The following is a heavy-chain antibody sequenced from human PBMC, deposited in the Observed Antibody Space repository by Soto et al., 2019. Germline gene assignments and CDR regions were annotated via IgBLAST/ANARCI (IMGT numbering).Heavy chain of an antibody. Sequence: GASVKVSCKASGYTFTGYCMHWVRQAPGQGLEWMGWINPNSGGTNYAQKFQGWVTMTRDTSISTAYMELSRLRSDDTAVYYCAIVAGWFKGEYFQHWGQGTLVTVSS. CDR3: AIVAGWFKGEYFQH. CDR1: GYTFTGYC. J-gene: IGHJ1*01. V-gene: IGHV1-2*04. CDR2: INPNSGGT. D-gene: IGHD2-15*01.